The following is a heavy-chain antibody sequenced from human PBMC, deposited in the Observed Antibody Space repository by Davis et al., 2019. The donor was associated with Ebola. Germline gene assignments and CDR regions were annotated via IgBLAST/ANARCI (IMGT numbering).Heavy chain of an antibody. CDR1: GFTFSSYA. CDR3: AREPHYDILTGYYGGMDV. CDR2: ISYDGSNK. Sequence: GESLKISCAASGFTFSSYAMHWVRQAPGKGLEWVAVISYDGSNKYYAGSVKGRFTISRDNSKNTLYLQMNSLRAEDTAVYYCAREPHYDILTGYYGGMDVWGQGTTVTVSS. V-gene: IGHV3-30-3*01. J-gene: IGHJ6*02. D-gene: IGHD3-9*01.